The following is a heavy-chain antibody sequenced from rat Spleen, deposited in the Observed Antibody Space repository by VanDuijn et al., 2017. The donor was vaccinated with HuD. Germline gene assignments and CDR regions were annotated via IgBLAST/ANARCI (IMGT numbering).Heavy chain of an antibody. D-gene: IGHD3-1*01. Sequence: EVQLVESGGGLVQPGRSLKLSCEASGFIFSNYDMAWVRQAPTEGLEWVASISPSGGGTYYRDSVRGRFTISRDNTKRTLFLQMDSLRSDDTATYYCARSRSLRGYYFDYWGQGVMVTVSS. CDR1: GFIFSNYD. V-gene: IGHV5-25*01. CDR3: ARSRSLRGYYFDY. CDR2: ISPSGGGT. J-gene: IGHJ2*01.